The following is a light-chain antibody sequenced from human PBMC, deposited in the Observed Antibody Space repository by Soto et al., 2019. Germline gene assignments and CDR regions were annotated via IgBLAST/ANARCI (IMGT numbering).Light chain of an antibody. J-gene: IGKJ1*01. CDR3: QQYGSSRWT. V-gene: IGKV3-20*01. CDR1: QSVSNSY. Sequence: ENVLTQSPGTLSLSPVERATLSGRASQSVSNSYLAWYQQKLGQAPRLLIYAASSRAAGIPDRFSGGGSGTDFTLTISRLEPEDSAVYFCQQYGSSRWTFGQGTKVDI. CDR2: AAS.